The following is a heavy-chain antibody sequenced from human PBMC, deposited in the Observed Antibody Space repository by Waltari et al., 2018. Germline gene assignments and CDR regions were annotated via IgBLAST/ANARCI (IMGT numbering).Heavy chain of an antibody. CDR1: GFTFSSYE. D-gene: IGHD6-19*01. Sequence: EVQLVESGGGLVQPGGSLRLSCAASGFTFSSYEMNWVRQAPGEWVEWVSYISSSGSCLYYAYSGKGRFTICRNNARNSLYLQMNSLRAEDTAVCYCVRDSGKQWLASLYFQHWGQGTLVTVSS. V-gene: IGHV3-48*03. CDR3: VRDSGKQWLASLYFQH. J-gene: IGHJ1*01. CDR2: ISSSGSCL.